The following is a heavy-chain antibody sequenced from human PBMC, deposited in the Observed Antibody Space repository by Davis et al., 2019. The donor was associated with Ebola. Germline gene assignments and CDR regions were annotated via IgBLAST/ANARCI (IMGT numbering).Heavy chain of an antibody. J-gene: IGHJ4*02. CDR2: ISAYNGNT. CDR1: GYNFTNYG. CDR3: ARETGTTS. Sequence: ASVKVSCKTSGYNFTNYGISWVRQAPGQRFEWMGWISAYNGNTNYAQKLQGRVTMTTDTSTSTAYMELRSLRSDDTAVYYCARETGTTSWGQGTLVTVSS. V-gene: IGHV1-18*01. D-gene: IGHD1-7*01.